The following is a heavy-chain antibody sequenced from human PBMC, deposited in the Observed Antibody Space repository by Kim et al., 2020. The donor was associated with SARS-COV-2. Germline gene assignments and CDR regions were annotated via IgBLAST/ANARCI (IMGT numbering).Heavy chain of an antibody. D-gene: IGHD1-26*01. Sequence: ASVKVSCKVSGYTLTELSMHWVRQAPGKGLEWMGGFDPEDGETIYAQKFQGRVTMTEDTSTDTAYMELSSLRSEDTAVYYCATVSGSPTPPPYYYYGMDVWGQGTTVTVSS. CDR1: GYTLTELS. V-gene: IGHV1-24*01. CDR3: ATVSGSPTPPPYYYYGMDV. CDR2: FDPEDGET. J-gene: IGHJ6*02.